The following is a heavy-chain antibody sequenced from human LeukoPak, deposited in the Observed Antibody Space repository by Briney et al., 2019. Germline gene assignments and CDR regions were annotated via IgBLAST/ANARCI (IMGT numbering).Heavy chain of an antibody. CDR1: GFTSSIYA. Sequence: PGRSLRLSCAASGFTSSIYAMHWVRQAPGKGLEWVAVISYDGSNKYYADSVKGRFTISRDNSKNTLYLQMNSLRAEDTAVYYCAADILTGPGPDYWGQGTLVTVSS. V-gene: IGHV3-30*04. D-gene: IGHD3-9*01. CDR2: ISYDGSNK. CDR3: AADILTGPGPDY. J-gene: IGHJ4*02.